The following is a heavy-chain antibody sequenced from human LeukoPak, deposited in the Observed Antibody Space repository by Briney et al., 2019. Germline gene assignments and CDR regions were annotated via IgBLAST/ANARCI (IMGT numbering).Heavy chain of an antibody. J-gene: IGHJ3*02. Sequence: GGSLRLSCAASGFILSDYSMNWVRQAPGKGLEWVSSISSHSSYIYYADSVKGRFTISRDNAKNSLFLQMNTLRAEDMAVYYCARESDNGGNHDAFDIWGQGTMVTVSS. CDR3: ARESDNGGNHDAFDI. D-gene: IGHD2-8*01. V-gene: IGHV3-21*01. CDR2: ISSHSSYI. CDR1: GFILSDYS.